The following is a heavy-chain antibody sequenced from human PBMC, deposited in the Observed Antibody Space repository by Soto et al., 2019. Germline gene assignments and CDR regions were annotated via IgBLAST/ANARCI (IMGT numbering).Heavy chain of an antibody. CDR3: ARVVGQLAPRLDQ. CDR1: GVTFSGSA. CDR2: INSDGSST. Sequence: PGGSLRLSCAASGVTFSGSAMHWVRQTPGKGLVWVSRINSDGSSTTYADSVKGRFTISRDNAKNTLYLQMNSLRAEDTAVYYCARVVGQLAPRLDQWGQGTLVTVSS. J-gene: IGHJ4*02. V-gene: IGHV3-74*01. D-gene: IGHD6-13*01.